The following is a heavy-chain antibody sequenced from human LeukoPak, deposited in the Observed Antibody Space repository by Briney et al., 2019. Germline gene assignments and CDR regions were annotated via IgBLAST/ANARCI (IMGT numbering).Heavy chain of an antibody. CDR1: GDTLSTYY. CDR2: ISLGNT. V-gene: IGHV4-59*12. CDR3: ARDKRHSYGKYFDP. Sequence: SETLSLTCSLSGDTLSTYYWNWIRQTPGRGLEWIGHISLGNTEYNPSLKSRVTISVDTSKNEFYLRLMSVTAADTALYFCARDKRHSYGKYFDPWSQGTLVSVSS. J-gene: IGHJ4*02. D-gene: IGHD5-18*01.